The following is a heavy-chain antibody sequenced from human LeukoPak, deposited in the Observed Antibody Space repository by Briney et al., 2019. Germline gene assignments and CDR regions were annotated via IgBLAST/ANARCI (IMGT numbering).Heavy chain of an antibody. J-gene: IGHJ4*02. Sequence: GGSLRLSCAASGFTFSSYSMNWVRQAPGKGLEWVSSISSNSSYIYYADSVKGRFTISRDNAKNSLYLQMNSLRAEDTAVYYCARDRGSYEDYWGQGTLVTVSS. D-gene: IGHD1-26*01. CDR2: ISSNSSYI. CDR3: ARDRGSYEDY. V-gene: IGHV3-21*01. CDR1: GFTFSSYS.